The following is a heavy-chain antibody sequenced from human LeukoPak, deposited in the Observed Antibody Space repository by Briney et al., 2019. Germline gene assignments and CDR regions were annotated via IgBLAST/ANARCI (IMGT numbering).Heavy chain of an antibody. D-gene: IGHD3-3*01. CDR1: GYTFTGYY. Sequence: ASVKVSCKASGYTFTGYYMHWVRQAPGQGLGWMGWINPNSGGTNYAQKFQGRVTMTRDTSISTAYMELSRLRSDDTAVYYCAREFWSGYYPDYWGQGTLVTVSS. CDR3: AREFWSGYYPDY. V-gene: IGHV1-2*02. J-gene: IGHJ4*02. CDR2: INPNSGGT.